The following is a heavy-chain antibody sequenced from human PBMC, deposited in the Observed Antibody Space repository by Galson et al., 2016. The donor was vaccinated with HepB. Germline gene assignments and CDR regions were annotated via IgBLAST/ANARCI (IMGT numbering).Heavy chain of an antibody. V-gene: IGHV3-21*06. D-gene: IGHD2/OR15-2a*01. Sequence: SLRLSCAASEFTFSSYSMSWVRQAPGKGLEWVSSISSNSNYIYYADSVKGRFTISRDNAKNSLYLQMNSLRVEDTAVYYCARDPYSMRVDVNDAFDIWGQGTTVTVSS. CDR1: EFTFSSYS. CDR2: ISSNSNYI. J-gene: IGHJ3*02. CDR3: ARDPYSMRVDVNDAFDI.